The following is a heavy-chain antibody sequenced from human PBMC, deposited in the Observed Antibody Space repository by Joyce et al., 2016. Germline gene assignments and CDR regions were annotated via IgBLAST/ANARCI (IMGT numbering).Heavy chain of an antibody. D-gene: IGHD5-18*01. CDR1: GLSFDLHSF. Sequence: QVQLQESGPGLVKPSETLSLTCGVSGLSFDLHSFWGWIRRPPGKGLEWIGNVYLHGITHDSPSLKSRVTISMDTSKNQFSLNLNSLTAADTAVYFCARRPYNVHTPLGSDWYFDLWGRGTLVTVSS. CDR3: ARRPYNVHTPLGSDWYFDL. V-gene: IGHV4-38-2*01. CDR2: VYLHGIT. J-gene: IGHJ2*01.